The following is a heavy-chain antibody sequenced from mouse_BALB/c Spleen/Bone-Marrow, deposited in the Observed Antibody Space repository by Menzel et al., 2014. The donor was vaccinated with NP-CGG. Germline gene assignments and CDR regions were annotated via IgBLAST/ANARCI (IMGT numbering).Heavy chain of an antibody. V-gene: IGHV1-54*01. CDR3: ARPYFDY. CDR2: INPGSGGT. CDR1: GYAFTNYL. J-gene: IGHJ2*01. Sequence: QVQLQQPGAELVRPGTSVKVSCKASGYAFTNYLIEWVKRRPGQGLEWIGVINPGSGGTNYNEKFKGKATLTADKSSSTAYMQLSSLTSDDSAVYFCARPYFDYWGQGTTLTVSS.